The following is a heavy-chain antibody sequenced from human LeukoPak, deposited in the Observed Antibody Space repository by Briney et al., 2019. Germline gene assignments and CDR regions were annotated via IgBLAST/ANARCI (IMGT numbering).Heavy chain of an antibody. V-gene: IGHV1-18*01. Sequence: ASVKVSCKASGYTFTSYGISWVRQAPGQGLEWMGWISAYNGNTNYAQKLQGRVTMTTDTSTSTAYMELRSLRSDDTAVYYCARVLAVAGLNWFDPWGQGTLVTVSS. CDR1: GYTFTSYG. CDR2: ISAYNGNT. D-gene: IGHD6-19*01. CDR3: ARVLAVAGLNWFDP. J-gene: IGHJ5*02.